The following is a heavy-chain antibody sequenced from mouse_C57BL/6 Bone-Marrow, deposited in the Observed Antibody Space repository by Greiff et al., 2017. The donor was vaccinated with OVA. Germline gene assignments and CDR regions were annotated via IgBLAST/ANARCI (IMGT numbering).Heavy chain of an antibody. CDR2: IYPGDGDT. V-gene: IGHV1-82*01. J-gene: IGHJ2*01. Sequence: QVQLQQSGPELVKPGASVKISCKASGYAFSSSWMNWVKQRPGKGLEWIGRIYPGDGDTNYNGKFKGKATLTADKSSSTAYMQLSSLTSEDSAVYFCASPRQLRSYYFDYWGQGTTLTVSS. D-gene: IGHD3-2*02. CDR1: GYAFSSSW. CDR3: ASPRQLRSYYFDY.